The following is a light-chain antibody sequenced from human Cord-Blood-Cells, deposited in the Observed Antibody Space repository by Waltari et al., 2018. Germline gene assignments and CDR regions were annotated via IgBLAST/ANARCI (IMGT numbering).Light chain of an antibody. V-gene: IGKV3-20*01. Sequence: EIVLPQSPGTLSLSPGERSTISCRASQSVSSSYLAWYQQKPGQAPRLLIYGASSRATGIPDRFSGSGSGTDFTLTISRLEPEDFAVYYCQQYGSSPTFGQGTKLEIK. J-gene: IGKJ2*01. CDR1: QSVSSSY. CDR2: GAS. CDR3: QQYGSSPT.